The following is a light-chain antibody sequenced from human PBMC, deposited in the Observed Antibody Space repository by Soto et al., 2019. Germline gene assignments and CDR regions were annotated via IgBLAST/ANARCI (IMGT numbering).Light chain of an antibody. CDR3: QHRSSWPGA. CDR2: SAT. CDR1: KRVSSSY. J-gene: IGKJ3*01. V-gene: IGKV3D-20*02. Sequence: EIVLTQSPGTLSLSPGERATLSCRASKRVSSSYLAWYQQKPGQAPRLLIYSATKRATGIPDRFSGSGSGTDFTLTISRLEPEDFAVYYCQHRSSWPGAFGPGTKVDIK.